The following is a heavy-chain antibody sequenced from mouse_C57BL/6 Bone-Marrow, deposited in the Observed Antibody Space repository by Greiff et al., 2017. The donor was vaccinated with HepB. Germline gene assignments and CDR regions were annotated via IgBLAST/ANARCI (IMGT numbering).Heavy chain of an antibody. D-gene: IGHD1-1*01. CDR1: GYSITSGYD. J-gene: IGHJ2*01. Sequence: EVQRVESGPGMVKPSQSLSLTCTVTGYSITSGYDWHWIRHFPGNKLEWMGYISYSGSTNYNPSLKSRISITHDTSKNHFFLKLNSVTTEDTATYYCARNYGSSCDYWGQGTTLTVSS. CDR3: ARNYGSSCDY. V-gene: IGHV3-1*01. CDR2: ISYSGST.